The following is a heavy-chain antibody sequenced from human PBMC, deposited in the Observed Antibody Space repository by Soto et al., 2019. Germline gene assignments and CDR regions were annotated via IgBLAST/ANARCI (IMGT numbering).Heavy chain of an antibody. Sequence: ASVKVSCKASGYTFTSYAMHWVRQAPGQRLEWMGWINAGNGNTKYSQKFQGRVTITRDTSASTAYMELSSLRSEDTAVYYCARTMEQQLVPDYWGQGTLVTVSS. CDR1: GYTFTSYA. CDR3: ARTMEQQLVPDY. J-gene: IGHJ4*02. CDR2: INAGNGNT. V-gene: IGHV1-3*01. D-gene: IGHD6-13*01.